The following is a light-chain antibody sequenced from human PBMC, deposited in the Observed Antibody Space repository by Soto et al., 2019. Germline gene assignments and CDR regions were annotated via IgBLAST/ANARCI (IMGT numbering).Light chain of an antibody. V-gene: IGLV1-44*01. CDR1: SSNIGGNT. J-gene: IGLJ1*01. CDR3: AAWDASLNGYV. Sequence: SVVPQPPSESGTPGQRVTISCSTSSSNIGGNTVNWYQQVPGTAPKLLIYSYDQRPSGVPDRFSGSKSGTSASLAISGLQSEDEADYYCAAWDASLNGYVFGAGTKVTVL. CDR2: SYD.